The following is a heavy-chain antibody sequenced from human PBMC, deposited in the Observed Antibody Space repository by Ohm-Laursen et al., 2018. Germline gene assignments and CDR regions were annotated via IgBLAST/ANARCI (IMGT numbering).Heavy chain of an antibody. CDR2: VSQIGTP. CDR3: ARDNSNYGWFDP. V-gene: IGHV4-4*07. CDR1: DASIDSAK. J-gene: IGHJ5*02. Sequence: PPGTLSLTCAVSDASIDSAKWSWVRQSAGKQLEWIGRVSQIGTPSYNPSFGSRVIISVESSKNRVSLVLGAVTAADTAVYFCARDNSNYGWFDPWGQGTLVTVSS. D-gene: IGHD4-11*01.